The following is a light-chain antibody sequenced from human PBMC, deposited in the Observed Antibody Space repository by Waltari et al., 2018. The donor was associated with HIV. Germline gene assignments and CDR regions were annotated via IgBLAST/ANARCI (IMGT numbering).Light chain of an antibody. Sequence: QSVLTQPPSASGTPGQRVTISCSGSSSNIGSNTVNWYQQLPGTAPKRLVYANNQRPSGVPDRFSGSRSGTSASLAISWLQSEDEADYYCATWDDSLNGVIFGGGTTLTVL. CDR1: SSNIGSNT. CDR2: ANN. J-gene: IGLJ2*01. CDR3: ATWDDSLNGVI. V-gene: IGLV1-44*01.